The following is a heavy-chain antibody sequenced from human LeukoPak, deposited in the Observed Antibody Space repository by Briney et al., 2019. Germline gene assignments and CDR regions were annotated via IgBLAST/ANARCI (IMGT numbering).Heavy chain of an antibody. CDR3: TRDGGSSCDFDY. CDR2: INTDGRIT. J-gene: IGHJ4*02. V-gene: IGHV3-64*02. Sequence: GGSLGLSCVAFGFSFRNYAIHWVRQAPGKGLEYVSVINTDGRITYYADSVKSRFTISRDNSKNTVYLQMGSLRGEDMAVYYCTRDGGSSCDFDYWGQGALVTVSS. D-gene: IGHD1-26*01. CDR1: GFSFRNYA.